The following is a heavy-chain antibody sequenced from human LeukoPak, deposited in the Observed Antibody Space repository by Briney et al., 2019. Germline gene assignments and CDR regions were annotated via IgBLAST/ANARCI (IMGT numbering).Heavy chain of an antibody. CDR2: INHSGST. V-gene: IGHV4-34*01. CDR1: GGSFSGYY. J-gene: IGHJ4*02. D-gene: IGHD6-13*01. CDR3: ARAGYSSSWYFG. Sequence: SETLSLTCAVYGGSFSGYYWSWIRQPPGKGLEWIGEINHSGSTNYNPSLKSRVTISVDTSKNQFSLELSSVTAADTAVYYCARAGYSSSWYFGWGQGTLVTVSS.